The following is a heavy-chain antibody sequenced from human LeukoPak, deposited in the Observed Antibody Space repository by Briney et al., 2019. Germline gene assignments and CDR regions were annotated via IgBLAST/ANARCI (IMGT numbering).Heavy chain of an antibody. CDR1: GGSMSSYY. D-gene: IGHD5-24*01. J-gene: IGHJ4*02. Sequence: TSGTLSLTCTVSGGSMSSYYWSWIRQPPGKGLEWIGYIYYSGSTKYNPSLKSRVTISVDTSKNQFSLKLSSVTAADTAVYYCARGARAGYNLEPFDYWGQGTLVTVSS. CDR3: ARGARAGYNLEPFDY. V-gene: IGHV4-59*08. CDR2: IYYSGST.